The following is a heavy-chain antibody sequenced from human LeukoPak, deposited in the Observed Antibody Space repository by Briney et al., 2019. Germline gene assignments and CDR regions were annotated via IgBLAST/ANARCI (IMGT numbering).Heavy chain of an antibody. Sequence: GGSLRLSCAASGFSFSSYGMHWVRQAPGKGLEWVAFIRYDGNIKHYADSVKGRFTISRDSSKNTLHLQMNSLRPEDTAVYYCARDRGSGLDYWGQGTLVTVSS. CDR3: ARDRGSGLDY. J-gene: IGHJ4*02. CDR2: IRYDGNIK. CDR1: GFSFSSYG. V-gene: IGHV3-30*02. D-gene: IGHD3-10*01.